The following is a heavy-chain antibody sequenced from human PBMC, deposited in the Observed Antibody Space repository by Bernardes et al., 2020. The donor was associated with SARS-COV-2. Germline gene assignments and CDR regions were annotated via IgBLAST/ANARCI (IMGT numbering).Heavy chain of an antibody. CDR1: GGSFSGYY. Sequence: SEPLYLTCVLFGGSFSGYYWRWLRQPPGKGLEWIGEIHHSGSPNYNPSLKSRVTISLDTSKNQFSLKLSSVTAADTSRYYCARGRGSSFYSDYSDDAMDVWGQGTTVTVSS. D-gene: IGHD6-13*01. J-gene: IGHJ6*02. CDR2: IHHSGSP. CDR3: ARGRGSSFYSDYSDDAMDV. V-gene: IGHV4-34*01.